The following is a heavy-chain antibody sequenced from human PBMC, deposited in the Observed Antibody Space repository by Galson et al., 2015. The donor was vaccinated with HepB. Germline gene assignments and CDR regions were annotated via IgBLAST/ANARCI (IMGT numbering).Heavy chain of an antibody. CDR3: AREPEIAVAGAVGY. CDR1: GFIFSTYS. V-gene: IGHV3-21*01. CDR2: ITSSSSYI. J-gene: IGHJ4*02. Sequence: SLRLSCAASGFIFSTYSMNWVRQAPGKGLEWVSSITSSSSYIYYADSVKGRFTISRDNAKNSLYLQMNSLRAEDTAVYYCAREPEIAVAGAVGYWGQGTLVTVSS. D-gene: IGHD6-19*01.